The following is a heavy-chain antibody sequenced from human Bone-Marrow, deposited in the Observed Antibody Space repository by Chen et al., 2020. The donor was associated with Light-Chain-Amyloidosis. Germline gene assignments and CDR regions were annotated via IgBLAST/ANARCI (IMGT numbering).Heavy chain of an antibody. J-gene: IGHJ4*02. Sequence: VKVSCKASGYTFTNHYIHWVRQAPGQGREWMGIINPDGGSTSYAQKFQGRVTMTRDTSATSVYMELSSLRSDDTAVYYCARGRRTVTTPYFDYWGQGTLVTVSS. CDR3: ARGRRTVTTPYFDY. CDR1: GYTFTNHY. V-gene: IGHV1-46*01. CDR2: INPDGGST. D-gene: IGHD4-17*01.